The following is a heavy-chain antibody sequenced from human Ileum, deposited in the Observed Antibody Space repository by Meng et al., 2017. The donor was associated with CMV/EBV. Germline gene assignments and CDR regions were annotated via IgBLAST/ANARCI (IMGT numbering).Heavy chain of an antibody. V-gene: IGHV3-30*04. CDR1: GSIFNNFA. CDR2: ISYDGKNE. D-gene: IGHD2-2*01. J-gene: IGHJ6*02. Sequence: GESLKISCAASGSIFNNFAMYWVRQPPRKGLEWLTVISYDGKNEYNADAVEGRFTITRDNVKNTLYLQMNNLRVEDTAVYYCARNEYCSSTSCSDLYYYGMDVWGQGTTVTVSS. CDR3: ARNEYCSSTSCSDLYYYGMDV.